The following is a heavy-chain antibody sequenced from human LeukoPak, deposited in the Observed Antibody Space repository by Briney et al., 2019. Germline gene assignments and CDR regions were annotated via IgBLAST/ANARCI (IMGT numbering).Heavy chain of an antibody. CDR1: GFTFSSYA. D-gene: IGHD3-3*01. CDR2: IKQDGSEQ. V-gene: IGHV3-7*04. Sequence: GGSLRLSCAASGFTFSSYAMTWVRQAPGKGLEWVANIKQDGSEQYYVDSVKGRFTVSRDNAKNSLYLQMNSLRVEDTAVYYCAGGSGWTSNYWGQGTLVTVSS. CDR3: AGGSGWTSNY. J-gene: IGHJ4*02.